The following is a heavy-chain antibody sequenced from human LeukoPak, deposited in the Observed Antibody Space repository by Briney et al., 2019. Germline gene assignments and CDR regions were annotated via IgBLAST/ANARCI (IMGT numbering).Heavy chain of an antibody. Sequence: GGSLRLSCAASGFTFSSYWMSWVRQAPGKGLEWVGRIKSKTDGGTTDYAAPVKGRFTISRDDSKNTLYLQMNSLKTEDTAVYYCTTVDYYDSSGYCFDYWGQGTLVTVSS. CDR2: IKSKTDGGTT. J-gene: IGHJ4*02. V-gene: IGHV3-15*01. CDR1: GFTFSSYW. CDR3: TTVDYYDSSGYCFDY. D-gene: IGHD3-22*01.